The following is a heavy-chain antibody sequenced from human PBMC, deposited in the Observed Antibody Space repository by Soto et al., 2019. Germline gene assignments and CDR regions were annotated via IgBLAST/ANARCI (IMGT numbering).Heavy chain of an antibody. CDR3: ARRIQLWSLIDY. V-gene: IGHV3-20*04. CDR2: INWNGGST. D-gene: IGHD5-18*01. J-gene: IGHJ4*02. Sequence: SLRLACAASGFTFDDYVMSWVRQAPGKGLEWVSGINWNGGSTYYADSVKGRFTLSRDNSKNTLYLQMNSLRAEDTAVYYCARRIQLWSLIDYWGQGTLVTVSS. CDR1: GFTFDDYV.